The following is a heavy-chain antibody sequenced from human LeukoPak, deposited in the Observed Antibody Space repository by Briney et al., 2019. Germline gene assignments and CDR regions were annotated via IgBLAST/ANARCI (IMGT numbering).Heavy chain of an antibody. CDR1: GGSISSGDYY. V-gene: IGHV4-39*07. CDR2: INHSGST. Sequence: SETLSLTCTVSGGSISSGDYYWSWIRQPPGKGLEWIGEINHSGSTNYNPSLKSRVTISVDTSKNQFSLKLSSVTAADTAVYYCARANAGGLDYWGQGTLVTVSS. J-gene: IGHJ4*02. D-gene: IGHD1-1*01. CDR3: ARANAGGLDY.